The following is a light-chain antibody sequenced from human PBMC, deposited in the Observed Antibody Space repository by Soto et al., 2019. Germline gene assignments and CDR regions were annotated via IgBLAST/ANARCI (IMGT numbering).Light chain of an antibody. J-gene: IGLJ3*02. CDR2: DVS. CDR1: SSDVGGYNY. Sequence: QSVLTQPRSVSGSPGQSVTISCTGTSSDVGGYNYVSWYQQHPGKAPKLMIYDVSKRPSGVPDRFSGSKSGNTASLTISGLQAEDEADYYCCSYAGSYTLWVFGGGPKLTVL. V-gene: IGLV2-11*01. CDR3: CSYAGSYTLWV.